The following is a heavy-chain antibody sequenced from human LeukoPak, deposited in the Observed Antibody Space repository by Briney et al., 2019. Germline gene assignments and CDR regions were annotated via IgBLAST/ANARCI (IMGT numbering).Heavy chain of an antibody. V-gene: IGHV3-23*01. Sequence: GGSLRLSCAGSGFTFSIYGMSWVRQAPGKGLEWVATVTSSGSTTNYADSVKGQFTISRDNSRNTLYLQMNSLRAEDTAVYYCARGSLTGTAIRLNFFDPWGQGTLVTVSS. CDR3: ARGSLTGTAIRLNFFDP. CDR1: GFTFSIYG. J-gene: IGHJ5*02. CDR2: VTSSGSTT. D-gene: IGHD3-9*01.